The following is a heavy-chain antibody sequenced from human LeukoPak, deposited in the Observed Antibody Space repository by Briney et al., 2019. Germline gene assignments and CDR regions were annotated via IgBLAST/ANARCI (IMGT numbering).Heavy chain of an antibody. CDR2: INTNTGNP. CDR1: GYTFTSYA. J-gene: IGHJ3*02. Sequence: ALVKVSCKASGYTFTSYAMNWVRQAPGQGLEWMGWINTNTGNPTYAQGFTGRFVFSLDTSVSTAYLQISSLKAEDTAVYYCARVPIFDSSGYLFAFDIWGQGTMVTVSS. D-gene: IGHD3-22*01. V-gene: IGHV7-4-1*02. CDR3: ARVPIFDSSGYLFAFDI.